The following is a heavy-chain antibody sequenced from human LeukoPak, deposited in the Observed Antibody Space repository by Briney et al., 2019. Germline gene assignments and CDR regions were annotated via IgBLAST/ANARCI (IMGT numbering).Heavy chain of an antibody. CDR2: ISSSSSYI. CDR3: ARDLLVVPAAKDY. V-gene: IGHV3-21*01. CDR1: GFTFSSYS. J-gene: IGHJ4*02. D-gene: IGHD2-2*01. Sequence: GGSLRLSCAASGFTFSSYSMNWVRQAPGKGLEWVSSISSSSSYIYYAGSVKGRFTISRDNAKNSLYLQMNSLRAEDTAVYYCARDLLVVPAAKDYWGQGTLVTVSS.